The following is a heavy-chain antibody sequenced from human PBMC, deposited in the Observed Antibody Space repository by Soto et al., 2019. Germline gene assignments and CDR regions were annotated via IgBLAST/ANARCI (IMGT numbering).Heavy chain of an antibody. D-gene: IGHD3-10*01. Sequence: GASVKVSCKASGGTLSSYAISWVRQAPGQGLEWMGGIIPIFGTANYAQKFQGRVTITADESTSTAYMELSSLRSEDTAVYYCATGTITMVRGVIMDVWGQGTTVTVSS. CDR1: GGTLSSYA. J-gene: IGHJ6*02. V-gene: IGHV1-69*13. CDR2: IIPIFGTA. CDR3: ATGTITMVRGVIMDV.